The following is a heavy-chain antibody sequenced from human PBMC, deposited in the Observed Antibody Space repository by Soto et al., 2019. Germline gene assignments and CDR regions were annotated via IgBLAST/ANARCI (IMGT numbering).Heavy chain of an antibody. D-gene: IGHD4-17*01. Sequence: SETLSLTCTVSGGSISSGGYYWSWIRQHPGKGLEWIGYIYYSGSTYYNPSLKSRVTISVDTSKNQFSLKLSSVTAADTAVYYCARVTDGASYYFDYWGQGTLVTVSS. CDR2: IYYSGST. CDR1: GGSISSGGYY. CDR3: ARVTDGASYYFDY. J-gene: IGHJ4*02. V-gene: IGHV4-31*03.